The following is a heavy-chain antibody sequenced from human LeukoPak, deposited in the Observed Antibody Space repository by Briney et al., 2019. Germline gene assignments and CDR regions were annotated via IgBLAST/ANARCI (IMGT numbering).Heavy chain of an antibody. CDR1: GGSISSYY. D-gene: IGHD3-10*01. CDR3: ARGVFERAVLWFGELFSSGNAFDI. J-gene: IGHJ3*02. V-gene: IGHV4-4*09. CDR2: IYTSGST. Sequence: SETLSLTCTVSGGSISSYYWSWIRQPPGKGLEWIGYIYTSGSTNYNPSLKSRVTISVDTSKNQFSLKLSSVTAADTAVYYCARGVFERAVLWFGELFSSGNAFDIWGQGTMVTVPS.